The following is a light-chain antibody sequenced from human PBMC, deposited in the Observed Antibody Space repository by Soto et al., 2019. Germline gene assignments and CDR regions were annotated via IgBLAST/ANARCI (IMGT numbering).Light chain of an antibody. CDR1: PSVSSSY. Sequence: EILLTQSPGTMSLSPGSRYTLSWMASPSVSSSYLAWYQQKPGQANRLLIYGAYSRATGIKDRFSGSGSGTDFTLTIRDVQPEDFAPYYCHQRQSWPRTFGQGTKVDIK. CDR2: GAY. CDR3: HQRQSWPRT. V-gene: IGKV3-20*01. J-gene: IGKJ1*01.